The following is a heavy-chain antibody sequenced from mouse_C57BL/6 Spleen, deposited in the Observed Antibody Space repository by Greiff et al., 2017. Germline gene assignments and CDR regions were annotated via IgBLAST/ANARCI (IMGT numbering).Heavy chain of an antibody. CDR3: SRDYSGSIRYFDV. CDR2: IDPATGST. CDR1: GFNIKNTY. J-gene: IGHJ1*03. V-gene: IGHV14-3*01. Sequence: EVQLQQSVAELVRPGASVKLSCTASGFNIKNTYMHWVKQRPEHGLEWIGRIDPATGSTKYAPKFQGKATITADTSSNTAYMQLSSLTSEDTATYYCSRDYSGSIRYFDVWGTGTTVTVSS. D-gene: IGHD1-1*01.